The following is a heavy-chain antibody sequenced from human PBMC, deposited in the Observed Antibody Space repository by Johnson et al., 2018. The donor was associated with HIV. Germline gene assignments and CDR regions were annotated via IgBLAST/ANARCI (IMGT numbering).Heavy chain of an antibody. CDR3: AAPDIVVVVALEGDAFDI. CDR2: ISGSGGST. CDR1: GFTFDDYG. J-gene: IGHJ3*02. V-gene: IGHV3-23*04. D-gene: IGHD2-15*01. Sequence: VQLVESGGGLVKPGGSLRLSCAASGFTFDDYGMSWVRQAPGKGLEWVSAISGSGGSTSYADSVKGRFTISRDNAKNTLYLQMNSLRAEHTAVYYCAAPDIVVVVALEGDAFDIWGQGTMVTVSS.